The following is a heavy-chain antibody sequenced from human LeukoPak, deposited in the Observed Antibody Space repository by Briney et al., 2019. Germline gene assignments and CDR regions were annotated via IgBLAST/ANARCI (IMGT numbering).Heavy chain of an antibody. V-gene: IGHV3-7*05. CDR1: GFTFSSYW. Sequence: GGSLRLSCAASGFTFSSYWMSWVRQAPGKGLEWVANIQQDGSAKYYVDSVKGRFTISRDNSKNTQFLQMNSLRAEDTAVYYCAREAVTRNYFDYRGQGTLVTVSS. CDR2: IQQDGSAK. CDR3: AREAVTRNYFDY. J-gene: IGHJ4*02. D-gene: IGHD4-17*01.